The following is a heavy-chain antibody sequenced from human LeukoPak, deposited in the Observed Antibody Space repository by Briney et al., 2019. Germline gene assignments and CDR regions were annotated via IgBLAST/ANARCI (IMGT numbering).Heavy chain of an antibody. CDR2: IYHSGST. V-gene: IGHV4-38-2*01. CDR1: GYSISSGYY. J-gene: IGHJ4*02. Sequence: PSETLSLTCAVSGYSISSGYYWGWIRQPPGKGLEWIGSIYHSGSTYYNPSLKSRVTISVDTSKNQFSLKLSSVTAADTAVYYCARGWELQTFDYWGQGTLVTVSS. D-gene: IGHD1-26*01. CDR3: ARGWELQTFDY.